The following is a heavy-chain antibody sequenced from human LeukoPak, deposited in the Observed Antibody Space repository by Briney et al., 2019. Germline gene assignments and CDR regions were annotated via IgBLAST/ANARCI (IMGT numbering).Heavy chain of an antibody. Sequence: GGSLRLSCAASGFTFSDYYMSWVRQAPGKGLEWVSVIYSGGSTYYADSVKGRFTISRDNSKNTLYLQMNSLRAEDTAVYYCARSPILYYDSSGYYGPFDYWGQGTLVTVPS. J-gene: IGHJ4*02. CDR2: IYSGGST. D-gene: IGHD3-22*01. V-gene: IGHV3-66*01. CDR3: ARSPILYYDSSGYYGPFDY. CDR1: GFTFSDYY.